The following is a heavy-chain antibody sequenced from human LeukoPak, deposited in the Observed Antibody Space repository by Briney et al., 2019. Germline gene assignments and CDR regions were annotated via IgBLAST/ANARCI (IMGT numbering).Heavy chain of an antibody. Sequence: SETLSLTCTVSGGSISSYYWSWIRQPPGKGLEWVGYIYYSGSTNYNPTLKSRVTISVDTSKNQFSLKLSSVTAADTAVYYCARRRASGSLYFQHWGEGTLVTVSS. D-gene: IGHD2-15*01. CDR1: GGSISSYY. J-gene: IGHJ1*01. V-gene: IGHV4-59*08. CDR2: IYYSGST. CDR3: ARRRASGSLYFQH.